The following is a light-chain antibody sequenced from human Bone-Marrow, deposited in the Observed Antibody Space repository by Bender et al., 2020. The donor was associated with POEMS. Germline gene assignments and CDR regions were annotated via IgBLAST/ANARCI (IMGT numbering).Light chain of an antibody. J-gene: IGLJ2*01. V-gene: IGLV2-14*02. CDR1: SSDVGSYNL. CDR3: SSYTSSSTLV. CDR2: DVT. Sequence: QSALTQPASVSGSPGQSITISCTGTSSDVGSYNLVSWYQQHPGKAPKLMIYDVTNRPSGISNRFSGSMSDNTASLTISGLQGEDEGDYYCSSYTSSSTLVFGGGTKLTVL.